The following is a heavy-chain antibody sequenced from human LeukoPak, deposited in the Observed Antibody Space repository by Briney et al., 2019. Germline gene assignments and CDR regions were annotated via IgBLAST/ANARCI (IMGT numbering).Heavy chain of an antibody. Sequence: SETLSLTCTVSGGSISSNNYYWGWIRQPPGKGLEWIGTIYYSGNTYYNPSLKSRVTISVDTSKNQFSLKLSSVTAADTAVYYCARGGQGVGSTRYFDYWGQGTLVTVSS. D-gene: IGHD1-26*01. CDR2: IYYSGNT. V-gene: IGHV4-39*07. CDR1: GGSISSNNYY. CDR3: ARGGQGVGSTRYFDY. J-gene: IGHJ4*02.